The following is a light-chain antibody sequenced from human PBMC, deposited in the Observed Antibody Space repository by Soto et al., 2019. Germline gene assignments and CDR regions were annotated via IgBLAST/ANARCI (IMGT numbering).Light chain of an antibody. CDR2: AAS. V-gene: IGKV1-9*01. CDR3: QQLISYPLT. Sequence: IQLTQSPSSLSASVGDRVTITCRASQGISSYLAWNQQKPGKAPKLLIYAASTLQSGVPSRFSGSGSGTDFSLTISSLQPEDFATYYCQQLISYPLTFGGGTTVDIK. CDR1: QGISSY. J-gene: IGKJ4*01.